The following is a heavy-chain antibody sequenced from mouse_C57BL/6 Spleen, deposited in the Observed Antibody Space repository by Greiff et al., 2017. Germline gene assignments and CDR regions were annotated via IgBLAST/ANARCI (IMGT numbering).Heavy chain of an antibody. Sequence: VQLKQSGPELVKPGASVKISCKASGYSFTGYYMHWVKQSSEKSLEWIGEINPSTGGTSYNQKFKGKATLTVDKSSSTAYMQLKSLTSEDSAVYYCARNSNYDYFDYWGQGTTLTVSS. CDR3: ARNSNYDYFDY. V-gene: IGHV1-43*01. CDR1: GYSFTGYY. CDR2: INPSTGGT. J-gene: IGHJ2*01. D-gene: IGHD2-5*01.